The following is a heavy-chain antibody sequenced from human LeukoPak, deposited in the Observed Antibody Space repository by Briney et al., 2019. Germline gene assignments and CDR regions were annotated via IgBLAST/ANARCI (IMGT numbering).Heavy chain of an antibody. Sequence: SETLSLTCTVSGGSISSGSYYWSWIRQPAGKGLEWIGRIYTSGSTNYNPSLKSRATISVDTSKNQFSLELSSVTAADTAVYYCARLTSPWGQGTLVTVSS. V-gene: IGHV4-61*02. CDR1: GGSISSGSYY. D-gene: IGHD1-1*01. J-gene: IGHJ5*02. CDR2: IYTSGST. CDR3: ARLTSP.